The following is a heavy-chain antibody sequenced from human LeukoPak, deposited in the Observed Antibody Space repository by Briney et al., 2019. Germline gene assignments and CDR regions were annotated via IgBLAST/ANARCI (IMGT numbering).Heavy chain of an antibody. V-gene: IGHV4-59*08. CDR1: GGSISNYY. J-gene: IGHJ5*02. D-gene: IGHD2-2*01. Sequence: PSETLSLTCTVSGGSISNYYWSWIRQPPGKRLEWIGYISYNGITTYNPSLKSRVTISLDTSRKQFSLKLNSVTAADTAVYYCARHAAAATNIWFDPWGQGTRVTVSS. CDR3: ARHAAAATNIWFDP. CDR2: ISYNGIT.